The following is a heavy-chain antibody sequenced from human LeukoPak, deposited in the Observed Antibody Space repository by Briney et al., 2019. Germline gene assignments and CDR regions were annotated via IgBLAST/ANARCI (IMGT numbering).Heavy chain of an antibody. D-gene: IGHD3-9*01. CDR1: GFTVSSNY. Sequence: GGSLRLSCAASGFTVSSNYMSWVRQAPGKGLEWVSVIYSGGSTYYADSVKGRFTISRDNSKNTLYLQMNSLRAEDTAVYYCAKEVWYFDFSFDYWGQGTLVTVSS. CDR2: IYSGGST. CDR3: AKEVWYFDFSFDY. V-gene: IGHV3-53*01. J-gene: IGHJ4*02.